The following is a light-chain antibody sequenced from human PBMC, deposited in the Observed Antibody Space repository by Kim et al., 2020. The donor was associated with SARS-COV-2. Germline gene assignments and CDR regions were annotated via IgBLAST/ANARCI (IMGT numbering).Light chain of an antibody. V-gene: IGLV3-19*01. CDR1: SLRNYY. CDR2: CKN. Sequence: LEQAVRITCKGYSLRNYYASWYRQKPGQAPLVVIYCKNNRLSGIPDRFSCSTSGNTASLTITGAQAEDEAVYYCNSRDSSTNHLVFGGGTKLTVL. CDR3: NSRDSSTNHLV. J-gene: IGLJ2*01.